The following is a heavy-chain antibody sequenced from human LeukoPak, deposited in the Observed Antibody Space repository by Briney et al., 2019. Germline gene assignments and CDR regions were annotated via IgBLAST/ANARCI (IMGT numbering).Heavy chain of an antibody. CDR3: ARGGYSSSWYTPSWFDP. Sequence: ASVKVSCKASGYTFTSYGISWVRQAPGQGLEWMGWMNPNSGNTGYAQKFQGRVTITRNTSISTAYMELSSLRSEDTAVYYCARGGYSSSWYTPSWFDPWGQGTLVTVSS. V-gene: IGHV1-8*03. CDR1: GYTFTSYG. D-gene: IGHD6-13*01. CDR2: MNPNSGNT. J-gene: IGHJ5*02.